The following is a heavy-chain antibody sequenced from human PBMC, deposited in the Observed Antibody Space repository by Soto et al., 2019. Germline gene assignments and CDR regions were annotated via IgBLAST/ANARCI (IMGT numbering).Heavy chain of an antibody. CDR3: ARELLWYDSSGYYYPAGMDV. Sequence: HPGGSLRLSCAASGFTFSSYGMHWVRQAPGKGLEWVAVIWYDGSNKYYADSVKGRFTISRDNSKNTLYLQMNSLRAEDTAVYYCARELLWYDSSGYYYPAGMDVWGQGTTVTVSS. D-gene: IGHD3-22*01. J-gene: IGHJ6*02. CDR1: GFTFSSYG. V-gene: IGHV3-33*01. CDR2: IWYDGSNK.